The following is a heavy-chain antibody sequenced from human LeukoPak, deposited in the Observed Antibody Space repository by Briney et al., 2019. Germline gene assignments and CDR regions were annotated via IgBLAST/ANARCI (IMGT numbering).Heavy chain of an antibody. CDR3: ARDQVVRRRTGRYYYYMDV. Sequence: RTSETLSLTCNVSGGSISSGSYCWSWIRQPAGKGLEWIGHIHISGNTNYNPSLKSRVTISVDTSKNQFSLKLSSVTAADTAVYYCARDQVVRRRTGRYYYYMDVWGKWTTVTISS. V-gene: IGHV4-61*09. J-gene: IGHJ6*03. CDR1: GGSISSGSYC. CDR2: IHISGNT. D-gene: IGHD3-10*01.